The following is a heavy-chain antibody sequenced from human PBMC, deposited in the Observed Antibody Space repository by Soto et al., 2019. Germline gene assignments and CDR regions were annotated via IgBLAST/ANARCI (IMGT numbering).Heavy chain of an antibody. CDR2: ISGSGGST. J-gene: IGHJ4*02. V-gene: IGHV3-23*01. CDR3: AGVGMAESAPRYYFDY. CDR1: GFTFSSYA. Sequence: EVQLLESGGGLVQPGGSLRLSCAASGFTFSSYAMSWVRQAPGKGLEWVSAISGSGGSTYYADSVKGRFTISRDNSKNTLYLQMNSLRAEDTAVYYCAGVGMAESAPRYYFDYWGQGTLVTVSS. D-gene: IGHD1-26*01.